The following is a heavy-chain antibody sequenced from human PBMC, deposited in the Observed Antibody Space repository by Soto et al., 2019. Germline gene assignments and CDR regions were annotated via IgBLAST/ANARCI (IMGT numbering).Heavy chain of an antibody. V-gene: IGHV3-74*01. Sequence: PGGSLRLSCAASGFTFSTHWMHWVRQAPGKGLVWVSRINSDGSGTNYADSVKGRFTISRDNAKNTLFLQMNSLRAEDTAVYYCARAAGDTTGIRYCLDCWGRGTLVTSPQ. CDR2: INSDGSGT. D-gene: IGHD1-1*01. CDR3: ARAAGDTTGIRYCLDC. J-gene: IGHJ4*02. CDR1: GFTFSTHW.